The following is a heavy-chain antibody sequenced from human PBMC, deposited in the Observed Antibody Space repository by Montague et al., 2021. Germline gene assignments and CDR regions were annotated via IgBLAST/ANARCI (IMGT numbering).Heavy chain of an antibody. CDR2: IEWDDDK. Sequence: EWLPRIEWDDDKYYGLSLKTRITISKDTSKNQVVLTMTNMVPVDTATYYCARMTMSTAMDVWGQGTTVTVSS. CDR3: ARMTMSTAMDV. V-gene: IGHV2-70*11. J-gene: IGHJ6*02. D-gene: IGHD5/OR15-5a*01.